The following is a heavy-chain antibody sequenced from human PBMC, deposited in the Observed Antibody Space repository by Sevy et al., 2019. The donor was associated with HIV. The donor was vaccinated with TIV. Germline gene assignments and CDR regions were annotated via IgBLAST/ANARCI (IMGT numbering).Heavy chain of an antibody. CDR2: INRSGST. V-gene: IGHV4-34*01. Sequence: SETLSLTCAVYGGSFSGYYWSWIRQPPGKGLEWIGEINRSGSTNYNSSLKSRVTISVDTSKNQFSLKLSSVTAADTAVYYCARGTHYYDSSGYSAFYYYYYGLDVWGQGTTVTVSS. CDR1: GGSFSGYY. J-gene: IGHJ6*02. CDR3: ARGTHYYDSSGYSAFYYYYYGLDV. D-gene: IGHD3-22*01.